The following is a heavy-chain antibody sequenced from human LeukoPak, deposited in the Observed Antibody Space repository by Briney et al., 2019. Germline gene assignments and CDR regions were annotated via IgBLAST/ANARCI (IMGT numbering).Heavy chain of an antibody. Sequence: SVKVSCKASGGTFSSYAISWVRQAPGQGLEWMGGIIPIFGTANYAQKFQGRVTITTDESTSTAYMELSSLRSEDTAVYYCTGCAADAFDIWGQGTMVTVSS. CDR1: GGTFSSYA. D-gene: IGHD1-14*01. CDR2: IIPIFGTA. CDR3: TGCAADAFDI. V-gene: IGHV1-69*05. J-gene: IGHJ3*02.